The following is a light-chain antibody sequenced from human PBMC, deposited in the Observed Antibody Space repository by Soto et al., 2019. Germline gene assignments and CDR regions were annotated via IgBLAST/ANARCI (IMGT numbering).Light chain of an antibody. CDR1: SSNIGAGYD. J-gene: IGLJ3*02. CDR3: AAWDDSLSGWV. Sequence: QAVVTQPPSVSGAPGQRVTISCTGSSSNIGAGYDVHWYQQLPGTAPKLLIYDNSNRPSGVPDRFSGSKSGTSASLAITGLQAEDEADYYCAAWDDSLSGWVFGGGTKLTVL. V-gene: IGLV1-40*01. CDR2: DNS.